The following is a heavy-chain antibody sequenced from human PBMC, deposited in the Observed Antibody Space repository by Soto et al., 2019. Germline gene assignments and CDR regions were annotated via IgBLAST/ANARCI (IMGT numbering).Heavy chain of an antibody. J-gene: IGHJ4*02. Sequence: SVKVSCKASGGTFSSYAISWVRQAPGQGLEWMGGIIPIFGTANYAQKFQGRVTITADESTSTAYMELSSLRSEDTAVYYCARATYYYDSSGYSNFDYWGQGTLVTVSS. CDR1: GGTFSSYA. D-gene: IGHD3-22*01. CDR3: ARATYYYDSSGYSNFDY. V-gene: IGHV1-69*13. CDR2: IIPIFGTA.